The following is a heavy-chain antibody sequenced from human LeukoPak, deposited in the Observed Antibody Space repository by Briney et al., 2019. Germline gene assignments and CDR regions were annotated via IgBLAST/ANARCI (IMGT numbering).Heavy chain of an antibody. CDR3: ARSYGDYSPLGH. V-gene: IGHV4-59*01. J-gene: IGHJ4*02. D-gene: IGHD4-17*01. CDR1: GGSIGSYY. CDR2: IYYSGST. Sequence: PSETLSLTCTVSGGSIGSYYWSWIRQPPGKGLEWIGYIYYSGSTNYNPSLKSRVTILVDTSKNQFSLNLRSVTAADTAVYYCARSYGDYSPLGHWGQGTLVTVSS.